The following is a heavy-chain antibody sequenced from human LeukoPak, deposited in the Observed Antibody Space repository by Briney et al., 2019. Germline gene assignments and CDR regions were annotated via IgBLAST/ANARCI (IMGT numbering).Heavy chain of an antibody. CDR1: GGSISSSY. CDR3: ARHDLDYYDSSGYYYE. D-gene: IGHD3-22*01. Sequence: SETLSLTCTVSGGSISSSYWNWVRQPPGKGLEWIGNIYYSGSTNYNSSLKSRVTISVDTSKNQFSLKLSSVTAADTAVYYCARHDLDYYDSSGYYYEWGQGTLATVSS. V-gene: IGHV4-59*08. CDR2: IYYSGST. J-gene: IGHJ4*02.